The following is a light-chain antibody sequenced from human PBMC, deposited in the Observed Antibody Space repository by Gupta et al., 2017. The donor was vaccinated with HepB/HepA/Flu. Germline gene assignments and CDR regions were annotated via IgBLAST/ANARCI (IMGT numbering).Light chain of an antibody. CDR1: SSNIGSNT. J-gene: IGLJ3*02. Sequence: QSVLTQPPSASGTPGQRVTVSFSGGSSNIGSNTVHWYQQLPGTAPKLLIYSNNQRPSGVPDRVSGSKSGTSASLAISGLQSEDEADYYCTAWDDSLKGRVFGGGTKLTVL. V-gene: IGLV1-44*01. CDR3: TAWDDSLKGRV. CDR2: SNN.